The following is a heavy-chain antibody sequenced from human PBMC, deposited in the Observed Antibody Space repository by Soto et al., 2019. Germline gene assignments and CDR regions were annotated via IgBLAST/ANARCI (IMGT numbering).Heavy chain of an antibody. CDR3: AKMDEWELLQGHDAFDI. CDR2: ISYDGSNK. Sequence: GGSLRLSCAASGFTFSSYGMHWVRQAPGKGLEWVAVISYDGSNKYYADSVKGRFTISRDNSKNTLYLQMNSLRAEDTGVDYCAKMDEWELLQGHDAFDIWGQGTMVTVSS. J-gene: IGHJ3*02. CDR1: GFTFSSYG. V-gene: IGHV3-30*18. D-gene: IGHD1-26*01.